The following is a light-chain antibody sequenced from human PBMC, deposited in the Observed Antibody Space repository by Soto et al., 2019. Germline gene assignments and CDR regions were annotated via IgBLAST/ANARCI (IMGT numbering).Light chain of an antibody. CDR1: SYNIGSNT. Sequence: SVLTQPPSASGTPGQRVTISCSGSSYNIGSNTVNWYQQLPVTAPKLLIYSNNQRPSGVPDRFSGSKSGTSASLAISGLQSEDEDDYYCAAWDDSLNGLVFGGGTKLTVL. CDR2: SNN. CDR3: AAWDDSLNGLV. J-gene: IGLJ2*01. V-gene: IGLV1-44*01.